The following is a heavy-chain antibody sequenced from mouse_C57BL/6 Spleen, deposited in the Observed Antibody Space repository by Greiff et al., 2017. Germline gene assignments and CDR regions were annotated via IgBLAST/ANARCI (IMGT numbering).Heavy chain of an antibody. CDR1: GYTFTSYW. CDR3: ARGGRYYAMDY. CDR2: LDPSDSYT. J-gene: IGHJ4*01. Sequence: QVQLQQPGAELVMPGASVKLSCKASGYTFTSYWMHWVKQRPGQGLEWIGELDPSDSYTNYNQKFKGKSTLTVDKSSSTAYMQLSSLTSEDSAVYYCARGGRYYAMDYWGQGTSVTVSS. V-gene: IGHV1-69*01.